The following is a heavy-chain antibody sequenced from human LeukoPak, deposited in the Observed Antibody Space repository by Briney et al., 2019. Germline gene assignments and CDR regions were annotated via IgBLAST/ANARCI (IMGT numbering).Heavy chain of an antibody. V-gene: IGHV1-2*02. D-gene: IGHD4-23*01. CDR2: INPNSGGT. CDR3: AREFGHCYGDNCFYFFDT. Sequence: ASVKVSCKASGYTFTGYYMHWVRQAPGQGLEWMGWINPNSGGTNYAQKFQGRVTMTWDTSISTAYMELSRLRSDDTAVYYCAREFGHCYGDNCFYFFDTWGQGFRVTVSS. J-gene: IGHJ4*02. CDR1: GYTFTGYY.